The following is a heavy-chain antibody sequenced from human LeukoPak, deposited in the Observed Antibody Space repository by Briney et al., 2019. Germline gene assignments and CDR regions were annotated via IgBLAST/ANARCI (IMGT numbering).Heavy chain of an antibody. CDR3: AKSRGYYYEKSGPADY. Sequence: GGSLRLSCAASGFSFSSYGMHWVRQAPGKGLEWVAVIWYDGSIKYYGDSVKGRFTISRDNSKNTLYLQMNSLSAEDTAVYYCAKSRGYYYEKSGPADYWGQGTLVTVSS. V-gene: IGHV3-33*06. CDR1: GFSFSSYG. D-gene: IGHD3-22*01. CDR2: IWYDGSIK. J-gene: IGHJ4*02.